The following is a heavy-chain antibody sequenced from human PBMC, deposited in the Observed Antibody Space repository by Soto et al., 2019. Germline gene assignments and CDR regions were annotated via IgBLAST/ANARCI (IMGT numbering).Heavy chain of an antibody. CDR1: GYTFTSYY. CDR3: ASSISSVGGYDYYGMDV. CDR2: INPSGGST. D-gene: IGHD3-16*01. V-gene: IGHV1-46*01. Sequence: ASVKVSCKASGYTFTSYYMHWVRQAPGQGREWMGIINPSGGSTSYAQKFQGRVTMTRDASTSTVYMELSSLKSEDTAVYYCASSISSVGGYDYYGMDVWGQGTTVTVSS. J-gene: IGHJ6*02.